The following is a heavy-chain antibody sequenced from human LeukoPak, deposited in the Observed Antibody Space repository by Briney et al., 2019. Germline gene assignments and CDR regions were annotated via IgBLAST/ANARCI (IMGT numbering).Heavy chain of an antibody. CDR1: GGTFSIYA. Sequence: SVKVSCKASGGTFSIYAISWVRQAPGQGLEWMGGIIPIFSTANYAQKFQGRVTITADESTSTAYMELSSLRSEDTAVYYCARWYYYDSSGYLDYWGQGTLVTVSS. V-gene: IGHV1-69*01. D-gene: IGHD3-22*01. CDR3: ARWYYYDSSGYLDY. J-gene: IGHJ4*02. CDR2: IIPIFSTA.